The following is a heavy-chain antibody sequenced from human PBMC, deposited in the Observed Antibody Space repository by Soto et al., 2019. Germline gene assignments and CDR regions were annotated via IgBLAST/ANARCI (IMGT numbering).Heavy chain of an antibody. D-gene: IGHD2-21*01. J-gene: IGHJ6*02. CDR2: ISATSTYT. Sequence: QVQLVESGGGLVRPGGSLRLSCAASGFTFSDYYMSWIRQAPGKGLEWVSYISATSTYTNYADSVKGRFTISRDNAKKSLYLQMNSLRAEDTAVYYCATQGLPYYIYGMDVWGQGTTVTVSS. V-gene: IGHV3-11*05. CDR3: ATQGLPYYIYGMDV. CDR1: GFTFSDYY.